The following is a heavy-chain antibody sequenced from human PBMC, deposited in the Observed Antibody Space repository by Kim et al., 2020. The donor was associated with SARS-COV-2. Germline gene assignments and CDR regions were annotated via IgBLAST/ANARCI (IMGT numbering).Heavy chain of an antibody. CDR2: TYYRSKWYN. D-gene: IGHD3-10*01. Sequence: SQTLSLTCAISGDSVSSNSAAWNWIRQSPSRGLEWLGRTYYRSKWYNDYAVSVKSRITINPDTSKNQFSLQLNSVTPEDTAVYYCARDDYYYGSGSYYRAGFDPWGQGTLVTVSS. CDR1: GDSVSSNSAA. V-gene: IGHV6-1*01. CDR3: ARDDYYYGSGSYYRAGFDP. J-gene: IGHJ5*02.